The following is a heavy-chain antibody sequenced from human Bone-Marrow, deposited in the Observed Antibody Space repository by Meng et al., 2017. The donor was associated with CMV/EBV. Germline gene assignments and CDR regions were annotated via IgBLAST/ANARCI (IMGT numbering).Heavy chain of an antibody. Sequence: GGSLRLSCAASGFIFTRNWMYWVRQGPGKGLVWVSGIKNDGTIVTCADSVKGRFTISRDSTKNTVYLQMNSLRAEDTAVYYCAMGSGSYSWGQGTLVTVSS. V-gene: IGHV3-74*01. CDR1: GFIFTRNW. CDR2: IKNDGTIV. CDR3: AMGSGSYS. D-gene: IGHD1-26*01. J-gene: IGHJ4*02.